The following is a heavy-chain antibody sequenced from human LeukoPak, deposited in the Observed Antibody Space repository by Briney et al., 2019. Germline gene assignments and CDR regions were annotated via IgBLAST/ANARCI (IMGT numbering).Heavy chain of an antibody. CDR3: AKDSYYYDSSGYYLYYFDY. D-gene: IGHD3-22*01. CDR1: GFTFSTYA. J-gene: IGHJ4*02. Sequence: TGGSLRLSCAASGFTFSTYAMSWVRQAPGKGLEWVSATSGSGGSTYYAASVKGRFTISRDNSKNTLYLQMNSLRAEDTAVYYCAKDSYYYDSSGYYLYYFDYWGQGTLVTVSS. CDR2: TSGSGGST. V-gene: IGHV3-23*01.